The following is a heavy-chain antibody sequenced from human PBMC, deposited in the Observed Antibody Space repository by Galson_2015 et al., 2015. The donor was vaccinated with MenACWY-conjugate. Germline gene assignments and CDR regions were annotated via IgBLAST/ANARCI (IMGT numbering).Heavy chain of an antibody. V-gene: IGHV3-11*06. J-gene: IGHJ4*02. Sequence: SLRLSCAASGFSFSDFYMTWIRQAPGRGLEWIAYISSSGSYTKYGDSVKGRFSISRDNVNNPLFLQMDSLKTEDTAVYYCVRSDHGDFAFFRHWGQGRLVTVSS. CDR1: GFSFSDFY. CDR2: ISSSGSYT. CDR3: VRSDHGDFAFFRH. D-gene: IGHD3-10*01.